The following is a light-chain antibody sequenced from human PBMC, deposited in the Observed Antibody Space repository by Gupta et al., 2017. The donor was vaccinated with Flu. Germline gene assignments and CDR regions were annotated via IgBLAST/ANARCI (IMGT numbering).Light chain of an antibody. CDR1: TSNIGINY. Sequence: QSVLTQPPSVSAAPGQKVTFSCSGSTSNIGINYVSWYQQFPGAAPKLVIYENHKRPSGIPDRFSGSKSGTSATLGITGLQTGDEADYYCGTWDNSLNAVVFGGGTKVAVL. CDR3: GTWDNSLNAVV. V-gene: IGLV1-51*01. CDR2: ENH. J-gene: IGLJ2*01.